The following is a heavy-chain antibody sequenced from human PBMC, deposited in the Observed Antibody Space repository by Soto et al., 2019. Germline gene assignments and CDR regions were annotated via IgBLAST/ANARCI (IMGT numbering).Heavy chain of an antibody. CDR3: ASALSWGGHKEDYYYGMAV. CDR2: IIPIFGTA. Sequence: QVQLVQSGAEVKKPGSSVKVSCKACGGTFSSYAISWVRQAPGQGLEWMGGIIPIFGTANYAQKVQGRVTITADESTSPAYMALSSLRSDDTAVYYCASALSWGGHKEDYYYGMAVWGQGTTVTVSS. CDR1: GGTFSSYA. V-gene: IGHV1-69*01. J-gene: IGHJ6*02. D-gene: IGHD7-27*01.